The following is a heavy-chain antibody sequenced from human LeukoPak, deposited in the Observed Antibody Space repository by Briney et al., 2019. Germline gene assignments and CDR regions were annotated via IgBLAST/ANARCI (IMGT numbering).Heavy chain of an antibody. Sequence: ASVKVSCKASGYTFTGYYMHWVRQAPGQGLEWMGWINPHSGGTNYAQKFHDRVTMTRDTSIRTAYMEVSRLRSDDTAVYYCARSPDILTGENFDYWGQGTLVTVSS. V-gene: IGHV1-2*02. CDR1: GYTFTGYY. D-gene: IGHD3-9*01. J-gene: IGHJ4*02. CDR3: ARSPDILTGENFDY. CDR2: INPHSGGT.